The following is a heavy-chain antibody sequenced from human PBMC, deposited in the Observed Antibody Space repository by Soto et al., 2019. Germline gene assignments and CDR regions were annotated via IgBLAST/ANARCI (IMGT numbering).Heavy chain of an antibody. J-gene: IGHJ4*02. Sequence: QVQLVQSGAEVKKPGASVKVSCKASGYTFTSYGISWVRQAPGQGLEWMGWISAYNGNTKYAQKLQGRVTMTTDTSTSTADTALRTLTPGPTAVYSLAREPTYIDWWGKATLVNAAS. CDR1: GYTFTSYG. CDR3: AREPTYIDW. V-gene: IGHV1-18*01. CDR2: ISAYNGNT.